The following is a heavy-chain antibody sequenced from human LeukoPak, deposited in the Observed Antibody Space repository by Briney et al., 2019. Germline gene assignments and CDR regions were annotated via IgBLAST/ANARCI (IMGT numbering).Heavy chain of an antibody. V-gene: IGHV4-34*01. CDR3: AREDAQWPRFGP. CDR2: IYHSGST. Sequence: PSETLSLTCAVYGGSFSGYHWSWIRQPPGKGLEWIGEIYHSGSTNYNPSLKSRVTISVDKSKNQFSLKLSSVTAADTAVYYCAREDAQWPRFGPWGQGTLVTVSS. D-gene: IGHD6-19*01. CDR1: GGSFSGYH. J-gene: IGHJ5*02.